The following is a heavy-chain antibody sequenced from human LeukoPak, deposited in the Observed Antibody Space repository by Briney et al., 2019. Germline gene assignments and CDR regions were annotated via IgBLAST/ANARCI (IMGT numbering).Heavy chain of an antibody. Sequence: SETLSLTCTVSGGSISCYYWSWIRQPPGKGLEWIGYIYYSGSTNYNPSLKSRVTISVDTSKNQFSLKLSSVTAADTAVYYCARGKWLADDAFDIWGQGTMVTVSS. CDR2: IYYSGST. CDR3: ARGKWLADDAFDI. D-gene: IGHD6-19*01. J-gene: IGHJ3*02. V-gene: IGHV4-59*01. CDR1: GGSISCYY.